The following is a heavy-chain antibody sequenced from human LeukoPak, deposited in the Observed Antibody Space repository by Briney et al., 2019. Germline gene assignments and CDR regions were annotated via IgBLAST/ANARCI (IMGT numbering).Heavy chain of an antibody. Sequence: PGGSLRLSCAASGFTFSSYAMSWVRQAPGKGLEWVSAISGSGGSTYYADSVKGRFTISRDNAKNSLYLQMNSLRAEDTAVYYCARDCSGGSCYSAYWFDPWGQGTLVTVSS. CDR2: ISGSGGST. CDR1: GFTFSSYA. J-gene: IGHJ5*02. V-gene: IGHV3-23*01. CDR3: ARDCSGGSCYSAYWFDP. D-gene: IGHD2-15*01.